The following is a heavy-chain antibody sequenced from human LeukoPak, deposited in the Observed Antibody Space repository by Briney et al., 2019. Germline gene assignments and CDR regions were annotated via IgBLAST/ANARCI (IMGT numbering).Heavy chain of an antibody. CDR1: GYSINSGDYY. V-gene: IGHV4-30-4*08. D-gene: IGHD3-10*01. Sequence: SETLSLTCVVSGYSINSGDYYWSWIRQPPGKGLEWIGYIYSSGGTYYNPSLKSRVAIFVDTSKKRFSLKLNSVTAADAAVYYCARVSGYYGVGSCYFDSWGQGILVSVSS. CDR3: ARVSGYYGVGSCYFDS. CDR2: IYSSGGT. J-gene: IGHJ4*02.